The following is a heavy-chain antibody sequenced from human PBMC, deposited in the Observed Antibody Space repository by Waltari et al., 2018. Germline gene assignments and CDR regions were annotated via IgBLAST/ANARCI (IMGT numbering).Heavy chain of an antibody. CDR3: VKESPEAGRDY. D-gene: IGHD1-26*01. CDR1: GFSFRSSG. Sequence: QVQLVESGGGVVQPGESLRLSCAASGFSFRSSGMQWVRQAPGKGLEWVAFIQYDGRNKYNVDSVRGRFTISRDNSKNTLYLQMSSLGIDDTAVYYCVKESPEAGRDYWGQGTLVTVS. J-gene: IGHJ4*02. CDR2: IQYDGRNK. V-gene: IGHV3-30*02.